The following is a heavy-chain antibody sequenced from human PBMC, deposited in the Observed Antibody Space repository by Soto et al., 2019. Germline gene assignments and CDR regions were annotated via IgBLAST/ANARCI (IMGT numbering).Heavy chain of an antibody. CDR2: INHSGST. Sequence: LSLTCAVYGGSFSGYYWSWIRQPPGKGLEWIGEINHSGSTNYNPSLKSRVTISVDTSKNQFSLKLSSVTAADTAVYYCARKEGWLVPAAIRNWFDPWGQGTLVTVSS. CDR1: GGSFSGYY. V-gene: IGHV4-34*01. CDR3: ARKEGWLVPAAIRNWFDP. J-gene: IGHJ5*02. D-gene: IGHD2-2*02.